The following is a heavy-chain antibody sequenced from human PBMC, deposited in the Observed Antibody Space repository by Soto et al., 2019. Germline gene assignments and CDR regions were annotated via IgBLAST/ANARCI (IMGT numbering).Heavy chain of an antibody. Sequence: ASVKVSCKASGYTFAGCYMHWVRQAPGQGLEWMGWINPNSGGTNYAQKFQGWVTMTRDTSISTAYMELSRLRSDDTAVYYCARGLMALDYYGSESYYIPKDAFDIWGQGTMVTVSS. J-gene: IGHJ3*02. D-gene: IGHD3-10*01. V-gene: IGHV1-2*04. CDR2: INPNSGGT. CDR3: ARGLMALDYYGSESYYIPKDAFDI. CDR1: GYTFAGCY.